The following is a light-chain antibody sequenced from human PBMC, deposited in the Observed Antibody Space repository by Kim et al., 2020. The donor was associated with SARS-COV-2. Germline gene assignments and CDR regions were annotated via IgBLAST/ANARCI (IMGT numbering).Light chain of an antibody. CDR1: SLRSYY. CDR2: GKN. J-gene: IGLJ3*02. CDR3: NSRDSSGNHLNWV. V-gene: IGLV3-19*01. Sequence: SSELTQDPAVSVALGQTVRITCQGDSLRSYYASWYQQKPGQAPVLVIYGKNNRPSGIPDRSSGYSSGNTASLTITGAQAEDEADYYCNSRDSSGNHLNWVFGGGTKLTVL.